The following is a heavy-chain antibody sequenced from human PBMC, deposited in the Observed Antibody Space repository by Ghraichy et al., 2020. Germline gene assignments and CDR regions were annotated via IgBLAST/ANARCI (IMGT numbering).Heavy chain of an antibody. CDR3: ARGYSSCWYTFNWFDP. Sequence: ETLSLTCTVSGGSISSSSYYWGWIRQPPGKGLEWIGSIYYSGSTYYNPSLKSRVTISVDTSKNQFSLKLSSVTAADTAVYYCARGYSSCWYTFNWFDPWGQGTLLTFSS. V-gene: IGHV4-39*01. CDR2: IYYSGST. D-gene: IGHD6-13*01. CDR1: GGSISSSSYY. J-gene: IGHJ5*02.